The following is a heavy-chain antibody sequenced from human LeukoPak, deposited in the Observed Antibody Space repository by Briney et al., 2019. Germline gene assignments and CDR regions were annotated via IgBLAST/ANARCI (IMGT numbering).Heavy chain of an antibody. V-gene: IGHV4-59*08. CDR3: ARWYNSGWAFDY. J-gene: IGHJ4*02. CDR2: VHYSGRT. CDR1: GGTTSSYY. Sequence: SETLSPTCTVSGGTTSSYYGNWIRQPPGKGLGWSGYVHYSGRTKYNPSFKSRVTISVDTSKTQFSLKLSSVTAADPAGYCCARWYNSGWAFDYWGQGTLVTVSS. D-gene: IGHD6-19*01.